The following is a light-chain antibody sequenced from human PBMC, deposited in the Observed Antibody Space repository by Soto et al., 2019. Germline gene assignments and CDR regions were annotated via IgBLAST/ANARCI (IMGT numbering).Light chain of an antibody. CDR1: SSNIGGNI. V-gene: IGLV1-44*01. J-gene: IGLJ2*01. CDR2: SNN. Sequence: QSVLTQPPSASGTPGQRVTISCSGSSSNIGGNIVNWYQQLPGTAPKLLIHSNNQRPSGVPDRFSGSKSGTSASLAISGLQSEAEADYYCAAWDDSLNGVVFGGGTKLTVL. CDR3: AAWDDSLNGVV.